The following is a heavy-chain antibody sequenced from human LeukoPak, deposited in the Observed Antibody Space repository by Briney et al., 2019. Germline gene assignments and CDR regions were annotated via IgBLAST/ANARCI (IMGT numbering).Heavy chain of an antibody. D-gene: IGHD6-6*01. CDR2: MNPNSDNT. Sequence: GASVKVSCKASGYTFTSYDINWVRQATGQGLEWMGWMNPNSDNTGYAQKFQGRVTMTRNTSISTAYMELSSLRSEDTAVYYCARGRIAARRRWFDPWGQGTLVTVSS. J-gene: IGHJ5*02. CDR3: ARGRIAARRRWFDP. V-gene: IGHV1-8*01. CDR1: GYTFTSYD.